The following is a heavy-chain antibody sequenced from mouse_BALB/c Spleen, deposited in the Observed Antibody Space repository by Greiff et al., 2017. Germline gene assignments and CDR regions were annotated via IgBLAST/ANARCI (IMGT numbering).Heavy chain of an antibody. J-gene: IGHJ2*01. D-gene: IGHD2-12*01. CDR3: ARGDLRRGYFDY. V-gene: IGHV5-4*02. CDR1: GFTFSDYY. Sequence: EVMLVESGGGLVKPGGSLKLSCAASGFTFSDYYMYWVRQTPEKRLEWVATISDGGSYTYYPDSVKGRFTISRDNAKNNLYLQMSSLKSEDTAMYYCARGDLRRGYFDYWGQGTTLTVSS. CDR2: ISDGGSYT.